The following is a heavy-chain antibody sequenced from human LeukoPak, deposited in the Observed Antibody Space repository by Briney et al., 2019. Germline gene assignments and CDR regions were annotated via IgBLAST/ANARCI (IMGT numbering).Heavy chain of an antibody. CDR3: AKDRGPYSGYDSFFDF. J-gene: IGHJ4*02. CDR1: GFIFSSYA. D-gene: IGHD5-12*01. V-gene: IGHV3-23*01. Sequence: GGSLRPSCAASGFIFSSYAMSWIRQAPGKGLEWVSGISGSGGSKYYSDSVKGRFTISRDNSKTTLFLQMNSLRAEDTAVYYCAKDRGPYSGYDSFFDFWGQGALVTVSS. CDR2: ISGSGGSK.